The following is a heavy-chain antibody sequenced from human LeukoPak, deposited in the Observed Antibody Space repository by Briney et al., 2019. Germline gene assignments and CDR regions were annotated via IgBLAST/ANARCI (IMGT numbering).Heavy chain of an antibody. CDR2: IIPIFGTA. D-gene: IGHD6-19*01. CDR3: ARDPVRGWPSAEYFQH. J-gene: IGHJ1*01. CDR1: GGTFSSYA. V-gene: IGHV1-69*05. Sequence: LVQSGAEVKKPGSSVEVSCKASGGTFSSYAISWVRQAPGQGLEWMGGIIPIFGTANYAQKYQGRVTITTDESTSTAYMELSSLRSEDTAVYYCARDPVRGWPSAEYFQHWGQGTLVTVSS.